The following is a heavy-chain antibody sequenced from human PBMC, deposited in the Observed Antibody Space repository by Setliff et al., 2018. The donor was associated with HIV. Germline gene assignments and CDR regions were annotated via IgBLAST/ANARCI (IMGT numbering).Heavy chain of an antibody. Sequence: SETLSLTCTVSDDPINSFYWSWIRQPPGKGLEWIGYIYTSGSTNYNPSLEGRVTISVDTSKHQFSLELSSVTAAYTAVYYCARTPEDYDQYFFDRWGQGTLVTVSS. CDR2: IYTSGST. CDR3: ARTPEDYDQYFFDR. D-gene: IGHD3-22*01. J-gene: IGHJ4*02. V-gene: IGHV4-4*09. CDR1: DDPINSFY.